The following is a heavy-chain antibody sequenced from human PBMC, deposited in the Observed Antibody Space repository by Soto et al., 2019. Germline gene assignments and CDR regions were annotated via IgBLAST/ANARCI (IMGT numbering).Heavy chain of an antibody. CDR1: GPTFRVYI. D-gene: IGHD2-15*01. Sequence: SVTVPNTCPACGPTFRVYIWIRLRQTPGKGLKWIGQINHSGSVSYTTSLKRRFTISVYTSNSHFSLELSSVTAAATAVYYCWRGVITGRHYSGGLYFFDSSGHG. J-gene: IGHJ4*01. V-gene: IGHV4-34*01. CDR2: INHSGSV. CDR3: WRGVITGRHYSGGLYFFDS.